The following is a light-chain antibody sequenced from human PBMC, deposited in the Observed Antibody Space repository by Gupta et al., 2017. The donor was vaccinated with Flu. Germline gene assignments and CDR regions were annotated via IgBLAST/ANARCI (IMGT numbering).Light chain of an antibody. CDR1: QSISTY. J-gene: IGKJ3*01. Sequence: DIQITQSPSPLSASVGDRVTITCRARQSISTYLNWYQQKPGKAPKLLIYAASSLQSGVPSRFSGSGSGTDFTLTISSLQPEDFATYYCQQSYSSPFTFGPGTKVDIK. CDR3: QQSYSSPFT. CDR2: AAS. V-gene: IGKV1-39*01.